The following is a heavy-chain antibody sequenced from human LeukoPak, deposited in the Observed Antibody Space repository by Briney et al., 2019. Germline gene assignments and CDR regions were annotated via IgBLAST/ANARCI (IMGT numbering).Heavy chain of an antibody. CDR3: TGKIEYYDILTGYYGGSALDY. V-gene: IGHV3-49*04. D-gene: IGHD3-9*01. CDR2: IRSKAYGGTP. J-gene: IGHJ4*02. Sequence: GGSLRLSCTASGFTFGDYAMSWVRQAPGKGLEGVGFIRSKAYGGTPEYAASVKGRFTISRDDSKSIAYLQMNSLKTEDTAVYYCTGKIEYYDILTGYYGGSALDYWGQGTLVTVSS. CDR1: GFTFGDYA.